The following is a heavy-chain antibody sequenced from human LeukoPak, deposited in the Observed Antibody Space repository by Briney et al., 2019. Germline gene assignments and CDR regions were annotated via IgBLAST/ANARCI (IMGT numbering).Heavy chain of an antibody. Sequence: WASVKVSCKASGYTFTSYAMHWVPQAPGHRLEWMGWINAGNGNTKYSQKFQGRVTITRDTSASTAYMELSSLRSEDTAVYYCARTTAMVTIFDYWGQGTLVTVSS. J-gene: IGHJ4*02. CDR1: GYTFTSYA. CDR3: ARTTAMVTIFDY. D-gene: IGHD5-18*01. CDR2: INAGNGNT. V-gene: IGHV1-3*01.